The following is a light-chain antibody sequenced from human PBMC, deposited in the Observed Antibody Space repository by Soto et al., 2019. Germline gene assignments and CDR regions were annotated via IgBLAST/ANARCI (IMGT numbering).Light chain of an antibody. V-gene: IGLV2-14*01. CDR3: SSYTSINTHVI. CDR1: FNDVGGYTY. CDR2: EVN. J-gene: IGLJ2*01. Sequence: QSALTQPPSASGSPGQSVTISCTGTFNDVGGYTYVSWYQQHPGKAPKLMIYEVNNRPSGVSNRFSGSKSGNTASLIISGLQAEDEADYYCSSYTSINTHVIFGGGTKLTVL.